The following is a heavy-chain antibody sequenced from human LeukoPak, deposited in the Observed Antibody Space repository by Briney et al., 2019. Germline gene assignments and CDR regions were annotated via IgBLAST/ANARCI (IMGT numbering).Heavy chain of an antibody. CDR3: AKVPGPHIVVVPAAIDY. V-gene: IGHV3-48*01. CDR2: ISSSSSTI. D-gene: IGHD2-2*01. J-gene: IGHJ4*02. CDR1: GFTFSSYS. Sequence: GGSLRLSCAASGFTFSSYSLNWVRQAPGKGLEWISYISSSSSTIYYSDSVKGRFTISRDNSKNTLYLQMNSLRAEDTAVYYCAKVPGPHIVVVPAAIDYWGQGTLVTVSS.